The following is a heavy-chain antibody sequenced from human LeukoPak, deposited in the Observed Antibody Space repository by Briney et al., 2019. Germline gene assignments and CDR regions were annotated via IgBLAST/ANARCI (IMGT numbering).Heavy chain of an antibody. J-gene: IGHJ4*02. Sequence: PSETLSLTCTVSGGSVSSYYWSWIRQPPGKGLEWIGYIYYSGSTNYNPSLKSRVTISIDTSKNQFSLKLTSVTAADTAVYYCARGSRGYSYGWGQGTLVTVSS. CDR1: GGSVSSYY. V-gene: IGHV4-59*02. CDR2: IYYSGST. D-gene: IGHD5-18*01. CDR3: ARGSRGYSYG.